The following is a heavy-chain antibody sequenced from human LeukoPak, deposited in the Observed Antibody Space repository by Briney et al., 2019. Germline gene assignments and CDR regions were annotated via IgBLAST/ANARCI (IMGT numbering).Heavy chain of an antibody. CDR2: INTDGSIT. D-gene: IGHD5-24*01. V-gene: IGHV3-74*03. J-gene: IGHJ4*02. CDR1: GFTFSTYL. Sequence: PGGSLRLSCAASGFTFSTYLMHWVRQAPGKGLVWVSRINTDGSITTYADSVKGRFAISRDNSKNTLYLQMNSLRAEDTAVYYCAKDLSGKEMATISDYWGQGTLVTVSS. CDR3: AKDLSGKEMATISDY.